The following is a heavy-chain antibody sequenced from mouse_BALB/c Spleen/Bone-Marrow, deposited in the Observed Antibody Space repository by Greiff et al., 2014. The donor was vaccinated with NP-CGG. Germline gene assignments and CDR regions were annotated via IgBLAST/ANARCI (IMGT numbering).Heavy chain of an antibody. D-gene: IGHD4-1*01. CDR1: GYTFTSYL. CDR3: ARWGGTAYFDY. V-gene: IGHV1-14*01. Sequence: SGPELVKPGASVKMSCKASGYTFTSYLIHWVKQKPGQGLEWIGYITPYNDDTKYNEKFKGKATLTSDKSSSTAYMELSSLTSEDSAVYYCARWGGTAYFDYWGQGTTLTVSS. CDR2: ITPYNDDT. J-gene: IGHJ2*01.